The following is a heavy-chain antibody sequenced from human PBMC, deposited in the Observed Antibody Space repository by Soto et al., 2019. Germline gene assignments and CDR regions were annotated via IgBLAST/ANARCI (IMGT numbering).Heavy chain of an antibody. CDR3: ARRLVITMVRGWDGWFDP. V-gene: IGHV5-51*01. D-gene: IGHD3-10*01. CDR2: IYPGDSDT. CDR1: GYSFTSYW. J-gene: IGHJ5*02. Sequence: PGESLKISCKGSGYSFTSYWIGWVRQMPGKGLEWMGIIYPGDSDTRYSPSFQGQVTISADKSISTAYLQWSSLKASDTAMYYCARRLVITMVRGWDGWFDPWGQGTLVTVSS.